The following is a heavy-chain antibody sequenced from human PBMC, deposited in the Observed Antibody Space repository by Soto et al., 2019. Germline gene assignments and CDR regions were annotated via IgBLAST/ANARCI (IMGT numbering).Heavy chain of an antibody. CDR1: GFTFSSYA. Sequence: GSLRLSCAASGFTFSSYAMSWVRQAPGKGLEWVSAISGSGGSTYYADSVKGRFTISRDNSKNTLYLQMNSLRAEDTAVYYCAKGNSSGWYSLPLGHWGQGTLVTVSS. CDR3: AKGNSSGWYSLPLGH. D-gene: IGHD6-19*01. CDR2: ISGSGGST. V-gene: IGHV3-23*01. J-gene: IGHJ4*02.